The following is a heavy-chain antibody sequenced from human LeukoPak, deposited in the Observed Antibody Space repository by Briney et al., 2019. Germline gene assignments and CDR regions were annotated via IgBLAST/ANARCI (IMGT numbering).Heavy chain of an antibody. CDR2: IKQDGSEK. CDR3: ARVGLPYTYYFDY. V-gene: IGHV3-7*01. CDR1: GFTFSSYW. J-gene: IGHJ4*02. Sequence: GGSLRLSCAASGFTFSSYWMSWVRQAPGKGLEWVANIKQDGSEKYYVDSVKGRFTISRDNAKNSLYLQMNSLRAEDTAVYYCARVGLPYTYYFDYWGQGTLVTVSS. D-gene: IGHD1-1*01.